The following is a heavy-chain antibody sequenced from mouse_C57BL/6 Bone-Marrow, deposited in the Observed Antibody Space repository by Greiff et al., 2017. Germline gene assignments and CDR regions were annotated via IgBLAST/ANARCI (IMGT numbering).Heavy chain of an antibody. J-gene: IGHJ2*01. V-gene: IGHV1-59*01. CDR3: ANDLLWLRRDY. CDR2: IDPSDSYT. CDR1: GYTFTSYW. D-gene: IGHD2-2*01. Sequence: QVQLQQPGAELVRPGTSVKLSCKASGYTFTSYWMHWVKQRPGQGLEWIGVIDPSDSYTDYNQKFKGKATLTVDTSSSPAYMQLSSLTSEDSAVYYCANDLLWLRRDYWGQGTTLTVSS.